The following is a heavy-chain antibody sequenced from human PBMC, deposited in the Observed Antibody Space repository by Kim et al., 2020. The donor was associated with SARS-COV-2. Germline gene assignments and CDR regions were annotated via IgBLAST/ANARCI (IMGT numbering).Heavy chain of an antibody. CDR2: ISEGGGNT. CDR3: AKHPAATSYAGLDY. J-gene: IGHJ4*02. D-gene: IGHD2-2*01. Sequence: GGSLRLSCAASGFTFSRYAMNWVRRAPGKGLEWVSTISEGGGNTYYGDSVKGRFTISRDNSRNTLFLQMNSLRAEDTAIYYCAKHPAATSYAGLDYWGLG. CDR1: GFTFSRYA. V-gene: IGHV3-23*01.